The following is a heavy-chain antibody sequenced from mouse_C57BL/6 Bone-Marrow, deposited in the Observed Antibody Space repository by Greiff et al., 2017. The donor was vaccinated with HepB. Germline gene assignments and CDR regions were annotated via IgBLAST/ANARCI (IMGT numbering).Heavy chain of an antibody. J-gene: IGHJ1*03. CDR2: IHPSDSDT. CDR1: GYTFTSYW. CDR3: AIGTHRNYYGSSYDWYFDV. D-gene: IGHD1-1*01. Sequence: QVQLQQPGAELVKPGASVKVSCKASGYTFTSYWMHWVKQRPGQGLEWIGRIHPSDSDTNYNQKFKGKATLTVDKSSSTAYMQLSSLTSEDSAVYYCAIGTHRNYYGSSYDWYFDVWGTGTTVTVSS. V-gene: IGHV1-74*01.